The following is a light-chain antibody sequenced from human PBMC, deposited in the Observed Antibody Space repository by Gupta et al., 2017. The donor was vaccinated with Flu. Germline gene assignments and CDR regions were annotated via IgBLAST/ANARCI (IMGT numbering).Light chain of an antibody. V-gene: IGLV1-44*01. CDR3: AAWDDSLNGPSWA. CDR1: SSNIGSNT. CDR2: SNN. Sequence: QSVLTQPPSASGTPGQRVTISCSGSSSNIGSNTVNWYQQLPGTAPKLLIYSNNQRPSGVPDRFSGSKSGTSASLAISGLQSEDEADYYCAAWDDSLNGPSWAFGGGTKLTVL. J-gene: IGLJ3*02.